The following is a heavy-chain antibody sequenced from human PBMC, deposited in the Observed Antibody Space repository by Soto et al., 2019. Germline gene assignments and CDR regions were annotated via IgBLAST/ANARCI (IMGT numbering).Heavy chain of an antibody. Sequence: QVQLQESGPGLVKASQTLSLTCTVSGASISGSDHYWSWIRQPPGKGLEWIGHLSYTGNSYNPSYNPSLQRRPTMSLDTSKNQFSLNMPSVTAADTAVYFCARSGRSLLDYWGQGALVSVSS. CDR3: ARSGRSLLDY. CDR2: LSYTGNS. D-gene: IGHD1-26*01. CDR1: GASISGSDHY. V-gene: IGHV4-30-4*01. J-gene: IGHJ4*02.